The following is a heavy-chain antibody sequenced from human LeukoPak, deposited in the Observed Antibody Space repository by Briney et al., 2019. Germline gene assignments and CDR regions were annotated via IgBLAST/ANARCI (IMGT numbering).Heavy chain of an antibody. V-gene: IGHV4-39*07. J-gene: IGHJ3*02. CDR2: IYDSGST. CDR1: GGSIRSSYYY. D-gene: IGHD1-14*01. CDR3: ARDPGTPFNAFDI. Sequence: SETLSLTCTVSGGSIRSSYYYWGWIRQPPGKGLEWIGSIYDSGSTYYNPSLKSRVTISVDTSKNQFSLKLSSVTAADTAVYYCARDPGTPFNAFDIWGQGTMVTVSS.